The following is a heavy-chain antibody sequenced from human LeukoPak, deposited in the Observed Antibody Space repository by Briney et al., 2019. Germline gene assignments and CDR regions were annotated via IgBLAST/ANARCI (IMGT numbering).Heavy chain of an antibody. Sequence: PETLSLTCAVSGGSISTDNWWHWIRQSPGKGLEWIAEIYHNGDVHYNPSLKSRVTMSVDTSKNQFSLMLPSVTAADTAVYYCGRTLPRRTTAAAAHSDSWGQGTLVTVSS. CDR1: GGSISTDNW. CDR2: IYHNGDV. V-gene: IGHV4-4*03. CDR3: GRTLPRRTTAAAAHSDS. J-gene: IGHJ5*01. D-gene: IGHD6-13*01.